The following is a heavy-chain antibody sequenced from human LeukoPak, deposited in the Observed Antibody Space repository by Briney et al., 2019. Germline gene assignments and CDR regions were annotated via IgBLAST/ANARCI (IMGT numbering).Heavy chain of an antibody. J-gene: IGHJ4*02. CDR3: ARDRQVVPAAIDY. V-gene: IGHV3-30-3*01. Sequence: PGGSLRLSCAASGFTFSSYAMHWVRQAPGKGLEWVAAISYDGSNKYYADSVKGRFTISRDNSKNTLYLQMNSLRAEDTAVYYCARDRQVVPAAIDYWGQGTLVTVSS. CDR2: ISYDGSNK. CDR1: GFTFSSYA. D-gene: IGHD2-2*01.